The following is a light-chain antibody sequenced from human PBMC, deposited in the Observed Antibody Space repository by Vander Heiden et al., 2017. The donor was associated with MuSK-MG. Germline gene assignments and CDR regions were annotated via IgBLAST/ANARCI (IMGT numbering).Light chain of an antibody. CDR2: AAS. J-gene: IGKJ2*01. CDR3: QQSYSTPIF. V-gene: IGKV1-39*01. Sequence: DIQMTQSPSSLSASVGDRVTITCRASQSISSYLNWYQQKPGKAPKLLIYAASSLQSEVPSRFSGSGSGTDFTLTISRLQPEDFATYYCQQSYSTPIFFGQGTKLEIK. CDR1: QSISSY.